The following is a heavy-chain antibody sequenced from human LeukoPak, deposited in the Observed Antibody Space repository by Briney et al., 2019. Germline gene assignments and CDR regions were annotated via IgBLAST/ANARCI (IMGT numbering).Heavy chain of an antibody. CDR3: AKDAEPGIAVAGTYYYYYMDV. Sequence: GGSLRLSCAASGFTFSSYGMSWVRQAPGKGLEWVSAISGSGGSTYYADSVKGRFTISRDNSKNTLYLQMNSLRAEDTAVYYCAKDAEPGIAVAGTYYYYYMDVWGKGTTVTVSS. V-gene: IGHV3-23*01. CDR1: GFTFSSYG. J-gene: IGHJ6*03. D-gene: IGHD6-19*01. CDR2: ISGSGGST.